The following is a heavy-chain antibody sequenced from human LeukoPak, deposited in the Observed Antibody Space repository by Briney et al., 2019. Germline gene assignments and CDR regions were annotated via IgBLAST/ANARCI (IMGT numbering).Heavy chain of an antibody. V-gene: IGHV4-34*01. CDR3: ARDPTTVITTPYYFDV. J-gene: IGHJ4*02. CDR2: INHRGIT. CDR1: GGSFFGYH. D-gene: IGHD4-17*01. Sequence: ASETLSLTCAVSGGSFFGYHWNWIRQPPGKGLEWIGEINHRGITNNKPSLKSRVTISVDTSKNQFSLRLGSVTAADTAVYYCARDPTTVITTPYYFDVWGQGTLVTVSS.